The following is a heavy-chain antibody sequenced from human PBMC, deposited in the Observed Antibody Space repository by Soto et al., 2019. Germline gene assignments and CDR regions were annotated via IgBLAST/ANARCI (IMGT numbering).Heavy chain of an antibody. CDR3: ARDADYGDYPALDY. D-gene: IGHD4-17*01. J-gene: IGHJ4*02. V-gene: IGHV4-59*01. CDR1: GGSISSYY. Sequence: PSETLSLTCTVSGGSISSYYWSWIRQPPGKGLEWIGYIYYSGSTNYNPSLKSRVTISVDTSKNQFSLKLSSVTAADTAVYYCARDADYGDYPALDYWGQGTLVTVSS. CDR2: IYYSGST.